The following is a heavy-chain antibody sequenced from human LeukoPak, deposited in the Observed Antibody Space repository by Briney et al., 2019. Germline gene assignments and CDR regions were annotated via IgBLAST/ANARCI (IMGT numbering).Heavy chain of an antibody. D-gene: IGHD4/OR15-4a*01. Sequence: SETLSLTCTVSGGSISSSSYYWGWIRQPPGKGLEWIGEIYHSGSTNYNPSLKSRVTISVDKSKNQFSLKLSSVTAADTAVYYCARDGDDYGAFDIWGQGTMVTVSS. V-gene: IGHV4-39*07. CDR2: IYHSGST. J-gene: IGHJ3*02. CDR3: ARDGDDYGAFDI. CDR1: GGSISSSSYY.